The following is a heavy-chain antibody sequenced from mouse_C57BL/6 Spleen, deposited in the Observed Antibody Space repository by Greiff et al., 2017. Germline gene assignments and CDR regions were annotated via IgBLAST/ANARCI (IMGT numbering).Heavy chain of an antibody. V-gene: IGHV1-84*01. CDR1: GYTFTDYY. CDR3: ARGGGAMDY. CDR2: ISPGSGNT. J-gene: IGHJ4*01. Sequence: QVQLQQSGPELVKPGASVKISCKASGYTFTDYYINWVKQRPGQGLEWIGWISPGSGNTKYNEKFKGKATLTVDTSSSTAYMQLSSLTSEDSAVYFCARGGGAMDYWGQGTSVTVSS.